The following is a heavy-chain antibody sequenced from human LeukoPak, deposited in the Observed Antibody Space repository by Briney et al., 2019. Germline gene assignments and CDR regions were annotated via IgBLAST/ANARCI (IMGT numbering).Heavy chain of an antibody. CDR3: ARDRVATSGWLDY. D-gene: IGHD6-19*01. Sequence: GASVKVSCKASGYTFTTYYIHWVRQAPGQGLEWMGISNPTGGGTTYAQKFQGRVTMTRDTSTTTVHMELSSLRSEDTAVYYCARDRVATSGWLDYWGQGTLVTVSS. CDR2: SNPTGGGT. V-gene: IGHV1-46*01. J-gene: IGHJ4*02. CDR1: GYTFTTYY.